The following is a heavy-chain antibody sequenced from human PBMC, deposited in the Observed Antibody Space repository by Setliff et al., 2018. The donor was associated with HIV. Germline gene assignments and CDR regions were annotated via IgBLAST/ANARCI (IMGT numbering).Heavy chain of an antibody. D-gene: IGHD2-15*01. CDR2: MYYNGKI. CDR1: GVSLSSESYY. CDR3: ARRGESTGSWFSSWYSYDMDV. Sequence: SETLSLTCTVSGVSLSSESYYWGWVRQPPGKALEWVGSMYYNGKIFYNPSLRSRVTIFVDSSKNELSLRLQSVTAADTAVYYYARRGESTGSWFSSWYSYDMDVWGQGTTVTVSS. V-gene: IGHV4-39*01. J-gene: IGHJ6*02.